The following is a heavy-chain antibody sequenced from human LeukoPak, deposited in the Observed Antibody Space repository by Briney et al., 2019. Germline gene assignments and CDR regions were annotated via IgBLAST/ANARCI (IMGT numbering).Heavy chain of an antibody. CDR1: GFTFSSYW. J-gene: IGHJ4*02. CDR3: ARDSTDYGDYVFNY. Sequence: GGSLRLSCAASGFTFSSYWMSWVRQAPGKGLEWVANIKQDGSEKYYVDSVKGRFTISRDNAKNSLYLQMNSLRAEDTAVYYCARDSTDYGDYVFNYWGQGTLDTVSS. D-gene: IGHD4-17*01. V-gene: IGHV3-7*01. CDR2: IKQDGSEK.